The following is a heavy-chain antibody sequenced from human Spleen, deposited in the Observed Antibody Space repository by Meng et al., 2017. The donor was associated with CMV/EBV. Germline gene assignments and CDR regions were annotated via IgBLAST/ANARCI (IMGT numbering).Heavy chain of an antibody. V-gene: IGHV3-15*01. Sequence: LSCAVSGFTFSNAWVSCVRQAPGKGLEWVGRIKSKTDGGTTDYAAPVKGRFTISRDDSKNTLYLQMNSLKTEDTAVYYCGCDHGFDYWGQGTLVTVSS. J-gene: IGHJ4*02. D-gene: IGHD1-14*01. CDR1: GFTFSNAW. CDR2: IKSKTDGGTT. CDR3: GCDHGFDY.